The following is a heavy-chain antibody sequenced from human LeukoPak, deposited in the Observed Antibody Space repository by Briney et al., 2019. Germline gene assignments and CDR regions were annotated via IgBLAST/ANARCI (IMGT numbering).Heavy chain of an antibody. CDR3: ARDLYDFWSGYYSH. J-gene: IGHJ4*02. CDR1: GFTFSSYS. D-gene: IGHD3-3*01. V-gene: IGHV3-48*01. CDR2: ISSSSSTI. Sequence: PGGSLRLSCAASGFTFSSYSMNWVRQAPGKGLEWVSYISSSSSTIYYADSVKGRFTISRDNAKNSLYLQMNSLRAEDTAVYYCARDLYDFWSGYYSHWGQGTLVTVSS.